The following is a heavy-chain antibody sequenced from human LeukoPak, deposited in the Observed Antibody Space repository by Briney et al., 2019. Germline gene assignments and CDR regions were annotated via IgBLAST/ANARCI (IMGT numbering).Heavy chain of an antibody. CDR2: IKSDGSTT. CDR3: ARDWGYSYGLDY. J-gene: IGHJ4*02. Sequence: GGSLRLSCAASGFNFSNYWMHWVRQAPGKGLVWVSRIKSDGSTTAYADSVKGRFTISRDNAKNTLYLQVNSLRAEDTAVYHCARDWGYSYGLDYWGQGTLVTVSS. D-gene: IGHD5-18*01. CDR1: GFNFSNYW. V-gene: IGHV3-74*01.